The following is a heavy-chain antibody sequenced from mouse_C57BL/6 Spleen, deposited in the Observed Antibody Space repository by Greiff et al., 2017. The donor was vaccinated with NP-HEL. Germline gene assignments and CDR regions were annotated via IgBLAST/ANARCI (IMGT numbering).Heavy chain of an antibody. J-gene: IGHJ4*01. CDR2: IYPSDSET. D-gene: IGHD2-2*01. CDR3: ARWYGYFYAMDY. Sequence: QVQLKQPGAELVRPGSSVKLSCKASGYTFTSYWMDWVKQRPGQGLEWIGNIYPSDSETHYNQKFKDKATLTVDKSSSTAYMQLSSLTSEDSAVYYCARWYGYFYAMDYWGQGTSVTVSS. V-gene: IGHV1-61*01. CDR1: GYTFTSYW.